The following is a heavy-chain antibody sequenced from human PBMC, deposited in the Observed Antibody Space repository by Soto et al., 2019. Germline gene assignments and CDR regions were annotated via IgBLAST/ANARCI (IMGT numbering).Heavy chain of an antibody. CDR3: AKDPKIVVVIRPDY. CDR1: GFTFSSYW. J-gene: IGHJ4*02. Sequence: GGSLRLSCAASGFTFSSYWMHWVRQAPGKGLVWVSGISGSGSRTYYADSVKGRFTISRDNSRNTLYLQMNSLRAEDTAVYYCAKDPKIVVVIRPDYWGQGILVTVSS. V-gene: IGHV3-23*01. D-gene: IGHD3-22*01. CDR2: ISGSGSRT.